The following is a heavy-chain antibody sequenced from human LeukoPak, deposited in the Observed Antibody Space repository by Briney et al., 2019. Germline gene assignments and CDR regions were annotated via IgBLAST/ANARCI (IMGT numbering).Heavy chain of an antibody. CDR3: ARQARVMGMAGGYTHFDF. CDR1: GYSFTSYW. V-gene: IGHV5-10-1*01. CDR2: IDPSDSYT. J-gene: IGHJ4*02. D-gene: IGHD6-13*01. Sequence: GESLKISCKGSGYSFTSYWIGWVRQMPGKGLEWMGRIDPSDSYTKYSPSFQGHDTISADKSISTAYLQWSSLKASDTAMYYCARQARVMGMAGGYTHFDFWGQGTLVTVSS.